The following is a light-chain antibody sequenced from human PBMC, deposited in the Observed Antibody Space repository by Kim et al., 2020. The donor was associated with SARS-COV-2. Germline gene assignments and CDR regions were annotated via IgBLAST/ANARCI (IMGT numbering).Light chain of an antibody. V-gene: IGKV3-15*01. CDR2: GAS. CDR3: QQSNNWPYT. CDR1: QSVNSK. J-gene: IGKJ2*01. Sequence: EIVMTQSPATLSVSPGERATLSCRASQSVNSKLAWYQQKPGQAPRLLIYGASTRATDIPARFSGSGSGTEFTLTISSLQSEDLAVYYCQQSNNWPYTFGQGTKLEI.